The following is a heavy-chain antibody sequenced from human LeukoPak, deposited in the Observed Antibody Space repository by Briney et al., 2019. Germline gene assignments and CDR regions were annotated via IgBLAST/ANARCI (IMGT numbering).Heavy chain of an antibody. Sequence: SETLSLTCTVSGGSISSYYWSWIRQPPGKGLEWIGYIYYSGSTNYNPSLKSRVTISVDTSKNQFSLKLSSVTAADTAVYYCARDRIVLMVYAIRGGYGMDVWGQGTTVTVSS. CDR1: GGSISSYY. V-gene: IGHV4-59*12. CDR3: ARDRIVLMVYAIRGGYGMDV. D-gene: IGHD2-8*01. J-gene: IGHJ6*02. CDR2: IYYSGST.